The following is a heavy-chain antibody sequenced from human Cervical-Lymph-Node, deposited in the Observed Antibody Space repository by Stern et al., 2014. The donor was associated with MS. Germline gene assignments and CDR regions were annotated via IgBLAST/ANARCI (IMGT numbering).Heavy chain of an antibody. V-gene: IGHV4-59*01. CDR1: GGSISSYY. Sequence: QLQLQESGPGRVKPSETLSLTCTVSGGSISSYYWSWIRQPPGKGLEWIGDIYYSGSTNYNPSLKSRVTISQDTSKNQFSLKLSSVTAADTAVYYCARASQSTSGAFDLWGRGTLLTVSS. D-gene: IGHD1-26*01. J-gene: IGHJ2*01. CDR3: ARASQSTSGAFDL. CDR2: IYYSGST.